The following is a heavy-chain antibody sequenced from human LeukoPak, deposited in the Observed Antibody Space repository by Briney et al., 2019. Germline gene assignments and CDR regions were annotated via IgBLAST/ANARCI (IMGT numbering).Heavy chain of an antibody. D-gene: IGHD3-22*01. CDR1: GFTFSSYD. J-gene: IGHJ4*02. CDR2: IGTAGDT. V-gene: IGHV3-13*01. Sequence: GSLRLSCAAPGFTFSSYDMHWVRQAKGKGLEWVSAIGTAGDTYYPGSVKGRFTISRENAKNSLYLQMNSLRAGDTAVYYCARGVTYYYDSSGYYALDYWGQGTLVTVSS. CDR3: ARGVTYYYDSSGYYALDY.